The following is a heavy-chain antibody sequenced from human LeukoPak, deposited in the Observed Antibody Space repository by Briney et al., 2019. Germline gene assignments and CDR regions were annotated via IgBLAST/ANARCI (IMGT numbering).Heavy chain of an antibody. CDR1: GFTFSDYF. D-gene: IGHD2-2*01. CDR2: ISSSSSNT. CDR3: ARGIHKTHCTRASCYVNWSDP. Sequence: GGSLRLSCAASGFTFSDYFMTWMRQAPGKGLEWASYISSSSSNTNYADSVKGRFTISRDNAKNSLSLQMNSLRAEDTAVYYCARGIHKTHCTRASCYVNWSDPWGQGTLVTVSS. J-gene: IGHJ5*02. V-gene: IGHV3-11*06.